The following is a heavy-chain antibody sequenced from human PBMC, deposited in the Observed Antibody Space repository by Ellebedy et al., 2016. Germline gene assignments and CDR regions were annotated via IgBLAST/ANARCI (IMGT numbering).Heavy chain of an antibody. V-gene: IGHV4-34*01. D-gene: IGHD6-6*01. CDR2: IYYSGST. CDR1: GGSFSGYY. Sequence: SETLSLTXAVYGGSFSGYYWSWIRQPPGKGLEWIGSIYYSGSTYYNPSLKSRVTISVDTSKNQFSLKLSSVTAADTAVYYCARLVRGVEYSSSPDYYYYMDVWGKGTTVTVSS. J-gene: IGHJ6*03. CDR3: ARLVRGVEYSSSPDYYYYMDV.